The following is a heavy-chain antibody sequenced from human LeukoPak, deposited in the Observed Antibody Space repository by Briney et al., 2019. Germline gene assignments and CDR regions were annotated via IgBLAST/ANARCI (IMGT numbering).Heavy chain of an antibody. Sequence: PSETLSLTCTVSGDSIFSSSYYWGWIRQPPGKGLEWIGNIYNSGSTNYNPSLRSRVAISVDTSKNQFSLRLSSLTAADTAIYYCASWYSGTWPRQIDYWGQGTRVSVSS. CDR3: ASWYSGTWPRQIDY. CDR2: IYNSGST. D-gene: IGHD6-13*01. J-gene: IGHJ4*02. CDR1: GDSIFSSSYY. V-gene: IGHV4-39*01.